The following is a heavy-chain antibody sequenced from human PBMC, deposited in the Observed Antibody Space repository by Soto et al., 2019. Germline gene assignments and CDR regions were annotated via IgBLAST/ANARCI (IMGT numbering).Heavy chain of an antibody. Sequence: GGSLRLSCAASGVTFSSYGMHWVRQAPGKGLEWVAVIWYDGSNKYYADSVKGRFTISRDNSRNTVYLQMNSLRAEDTAVYYCARDLNYFDYWGQGTLVTVSS. J-gene: IGHJ4*02. V-gene: IGHV3-33*01. CDR1: GVTFSSYG. CDR2: IWYDGSNK. CDR3: ARDLNYFDY.